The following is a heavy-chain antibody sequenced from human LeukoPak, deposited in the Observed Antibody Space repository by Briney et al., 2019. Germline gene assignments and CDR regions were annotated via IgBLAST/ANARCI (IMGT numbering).Heavy chain of an antibody. CDR3: AACGDGYNYFDY. J-gene: IGHJ4*02. CDR1: GLTVSSPY. V-gene: IGHV3-66*01. D-gene: IGHD5-24*01. CDR2: FYSGGAT. Sequence: GGSLKLSGAASGLTVSSPYMSWFRQAPGKGLEWVSVFYSGGATYYADSVRGRFTISRDNSKNSLYLQMDSLRAEDTAVYYCAACGDGYNYFDYWGQGILVTVSS.